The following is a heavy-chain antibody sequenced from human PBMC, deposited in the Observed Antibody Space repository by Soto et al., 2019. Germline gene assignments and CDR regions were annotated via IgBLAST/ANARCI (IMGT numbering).Heavy chain of an antibody. D-gene: IGHD6-19*01. Sequence: QITLKESGPTLVKPTQTLTLTCTFSGFSLSSTRMAVGWIRQPTGKALEWLELIYWDDDKRYSPFLKSRLTLTKDATNTRVLLTLSTMDPMYTARYYSAHIVVSGLRYYLAYWGPGPLLTFSS. V-gene: IGHV2-5*02. CDR3: AHIVVSGLRYYLAY. J-gene: IGHJ4*02. CDR1: GFSLSSTRMA. CDR2: IYWDDDK.